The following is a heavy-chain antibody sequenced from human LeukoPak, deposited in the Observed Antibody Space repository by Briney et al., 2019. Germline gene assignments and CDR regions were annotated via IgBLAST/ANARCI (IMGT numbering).Heavy chain of an antibody. CDR2: ISSSGSTI. Sequence: GGSLRLSCAASGFTFSDYYMSWIRQAPGKGLEWVSYISSSGSTIYYADSVKGRFTISRDNAKNSLYLQMNSLRAEDTAAYYCARDKGAWDGYNYFVGFIDYWGQGTLVTVSS. V-gene: IGHV3-11*04. CDR3: ARDKGAWDGYNYFVGFIDY. D-gene: IGHD5-24*01. CDR1: GFTFSDYY. J-gene: IGHJ4*02.